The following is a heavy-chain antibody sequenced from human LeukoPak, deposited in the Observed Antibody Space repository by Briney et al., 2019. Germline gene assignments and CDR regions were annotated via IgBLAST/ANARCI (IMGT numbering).Heavy chain of an antibody. CDR2: ISAYNGNT. Sequence: GASVKVSCKASGYTFTSYGISWVRQAPGQGLEWMGWISAYNGNTNYAQKLQGRVTMTTDTSTSTPYMELRSLRSDDTAVYYCARGQFHYYGSGSYYYYYYYMDVWGKGTTVTISS. J-gene: IGHJ6*03. V-gene: IGHV1-18*01. CDR3: ARGQFHYYGSGSYYYYYYYMDV. D-gene: IGHD3-10*01. CDR1: GYTFTSYG.